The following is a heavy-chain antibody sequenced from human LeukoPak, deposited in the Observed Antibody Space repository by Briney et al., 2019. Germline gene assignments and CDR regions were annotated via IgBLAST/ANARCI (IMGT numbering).Heavy chain of an antibody. CDR2: IYYSGST. D-gene: IGHD3-10*01. Sequence: SQTLSLTCTVSGGSISSGGYYWSWIRQHPGKGLEWIGYIYYSGSTYYNPFLKSRVTISVDTSKNQFSLKLSSVTAADTAVYYCARVRGLGGDYFDYWGQGTLVTVSS. CDR3: ARVRGLGGDYFDY. J-gene: IGHJ4*02. V-gene: IGHV4-31*03. CDR1: GGSISSGGYY.